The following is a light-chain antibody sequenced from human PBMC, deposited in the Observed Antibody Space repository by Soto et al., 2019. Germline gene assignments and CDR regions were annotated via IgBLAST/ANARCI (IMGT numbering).Light chain of an antibody. CDR1: STDIGSYNR. Sequence: QSALTQPPSVSGSPGQSVTISCTGTSTDIGSYNRVSWYQQPPGTAPKLIIYEVSNRPSGVSDRFSGSKSGSTASLTISGLQAEDEADYYCSSHTSSNTWVFGGGTKLTVL. CDR2: EVS. V-gene: IGLV2-18*02. CDR3: SSHTSSNTWV. J-gene: IGLJ3*02.